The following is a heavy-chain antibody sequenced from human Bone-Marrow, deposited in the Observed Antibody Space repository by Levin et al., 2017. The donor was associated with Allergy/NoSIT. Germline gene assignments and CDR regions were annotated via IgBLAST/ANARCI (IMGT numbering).Heavy chain of an antibody. D-gene: IGHD2-15*01. V-gene: IGHV3-11*06. CDR1: GFTFSDYY. CDR3: ARDTSMVVAATYDY. CDR2: ISSGSRYI. Sequence: LSLTCAASGFTFSDYYMGWIRQAPGKGLEWVSSISSGSRYIRYADSVKGRYTISRDNAKNSLYLQMNSLRAEDTAVYYCARDTSMVVAATYDYWGQGTLVTVSS. J-gene: IGHJ4*02.